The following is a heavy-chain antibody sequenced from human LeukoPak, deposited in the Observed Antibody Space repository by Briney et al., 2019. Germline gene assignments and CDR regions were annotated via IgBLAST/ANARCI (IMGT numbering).Heavy chain of an antibody. Sequence: SETLSLTCSVSGGSVSTSGYYWDWIRQPPGKGLEWIGSMYYTGSTYYIPSLKSRLTTSMDTSKNQFSLKLSSVTAADTAVYYCVVKKAGYNQYMDVWGRGATVTVS. CDR3: VVKKAGYNQYMDV. CDR1: GGSVSTSGYY. V-gene: IGHV4-39*07. D-gene: IGHD3-9*01. J-gene: IGHJ6*03. CDR2: MYYTGST.